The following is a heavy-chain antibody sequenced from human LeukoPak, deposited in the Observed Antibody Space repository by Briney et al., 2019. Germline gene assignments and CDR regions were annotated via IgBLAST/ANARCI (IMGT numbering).Heavy chain of an antibody. CDR2: IYYSGRT. CDR3: ARRSGYDSIDY. Sequence: SETLSLTCTVSGYSISSGYYWGWIRQPPGKGLEWIGSIYYSGRTYYNPSLKSRVTISVDTSKNQFSLKLSSVTAADTAVYYCARRSGYDSIDYWGHGTLVTVSS. CDR1: GYSISSGYY. V-gene: IGHV4-38-2*02. J-gene: IGHJ4*01. D-gene: IGHD5-12*01.